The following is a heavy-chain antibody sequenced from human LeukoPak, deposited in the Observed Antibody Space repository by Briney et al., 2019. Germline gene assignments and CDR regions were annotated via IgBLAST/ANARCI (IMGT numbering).Heavy chain of an antibody. CDR2: IYNSGST. Sequence: SETLSLTCTVSGGSISSYYWSWIRQPPGKGLEWIGDIYNSGSTNYNPSLKSRVTISVDTSKNQFSLKLSPSTAADPAGNYCYLLNAAPYTWFDAWGEGTL. V-gene: IGHV4-4*09. CDR3: YLLNAAPYTWFDA. D-gene: IGHD2/OR15-2a*01. J-gene: IGHJ5*02. CDR1: GGSISSYY.